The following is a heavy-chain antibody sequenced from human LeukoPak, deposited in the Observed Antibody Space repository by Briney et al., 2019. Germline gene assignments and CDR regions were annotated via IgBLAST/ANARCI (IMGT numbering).Heavy chain of an antibody. V-gene: IGHV3-23*01. Sequence: GGSLRLSCAASGFTFSSYGMSWVRQAPGKGLEWVSAISGSGGSTYYADSVKGRFTISRDNSKNTLYLQMNSLRAEDTAVYYCAKYIYYDSSGYMGYFDYWGQGTLVTVSS. J-gene: IGHJ4*02. CDR3: AKYIYYDSSGYMGYFDY. CDR2: ISGSGGST. D-gene: IGHD3-22*01. CDR1: GFTFSSYG.